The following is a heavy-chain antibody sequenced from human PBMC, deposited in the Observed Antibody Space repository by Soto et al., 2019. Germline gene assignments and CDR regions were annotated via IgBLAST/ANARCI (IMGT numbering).Heavy chain of an antibody. CDR3: ARAKLPTRAFDI. J-gene: IGHJ3*02. D-gene: IGHD1-7*01. Sequence: GGSLRLSCAASGFTFSSYAMHWVRQAPGKGLEWVAVISYDGSNKYYADSVKGRFTISRDNSKNTLYLQMNSLRAEDTAVYYCARAKLPTRAFDIWGQGTMVTV. CDR1: GFTFSSYA. CDR2: ISYDGSNK. V-gene: IGHV3-30-3*01.